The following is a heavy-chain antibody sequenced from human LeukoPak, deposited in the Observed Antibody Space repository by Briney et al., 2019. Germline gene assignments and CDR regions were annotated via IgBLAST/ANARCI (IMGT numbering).Heavy chain of an antibody. CDR1: GFTFSSFS. CDR2: ISGSTGSI. D-gene: IGHD3-3*01. CDR3: ARGTITIFSC. J-gene: IGHJ4*02. V-gene: IGHV3-48*01. Sequence: GGSLRLSCAASGFTFSSFSFNWVRQAPGKGLEWVSHISGSTGSIYYADSVKGRFTISRDNAENSLYLQMSSLRAEDTAVYYCARGTITIFSCWGQGTLVTVSS.